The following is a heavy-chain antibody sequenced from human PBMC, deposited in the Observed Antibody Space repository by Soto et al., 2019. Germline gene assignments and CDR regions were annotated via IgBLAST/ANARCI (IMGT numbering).Heavy chain of an antibody. CDR1: GFTFSNYW. D-gene: IGHD3-10*01. Sequence: PGGSLRLSCAASGFTFSNYWMNWVRQAPGKGLERVANIKQDGSERYYVDSVKGRFTISRDNAKNSLYLQMNSLRAEDTAVYYCARDLWFGDREYYHYYYGMDVWGQGTTVTVSS. CDR2: IKQDGSER. V-gene: IGHV3-7*05. J-gene: IGHJ6*02. CDR3: ARDLWFGDREYYHYYYGMDV.